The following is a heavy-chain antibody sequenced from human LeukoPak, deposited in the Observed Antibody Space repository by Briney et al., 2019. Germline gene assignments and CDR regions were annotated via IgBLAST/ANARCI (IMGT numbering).Heavy chain of an antibody. CDR1: GFTFSSYG. J-gene: IGHJ4*02. V-gene: IGHV3-30*18. CDR2: ISYDGSNK. D-gene: IGHD5-12*01. CDR3: AKELRRSVDY. Sequence: GGSLRLSCAASGFTFSSYGMHWVRQAPGKGLEWVAVISYDGSNKYYADSVKGRFTISRDNSKNTLYLQMNSLRAEDTAVYYCAKELRRSVDYWGKGTLATVSS.